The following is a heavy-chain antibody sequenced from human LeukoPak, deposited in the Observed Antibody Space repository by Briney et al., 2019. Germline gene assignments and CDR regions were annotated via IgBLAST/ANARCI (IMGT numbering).Heavy chain of an antibody. J-gene: IGHJ4*02. CDR1: GFTFSSYA. D-gene: IGHD1-26*01. Sequence: GGSLRLSCAASGFTFSSYAMHWVRQAPGKGLEWVAVISHDGSSKFYADSVKGRYTISRDNSKNTLYLQMNSLRAEDTAVYYCARSEWELPHFDYWGQGTLVTVSS. V-gene: IGHV3-30-3*01. CDR2: ISHDGSSK. CDR3: ARSEWELPHFDY.